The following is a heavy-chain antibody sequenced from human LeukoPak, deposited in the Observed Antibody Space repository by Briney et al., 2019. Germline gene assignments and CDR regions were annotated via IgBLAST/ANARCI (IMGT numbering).Heavy chain of an antibody. CDR3: ARVGYSSGSGWGYYFDY. CDR2: ISSGSSTI. CDR1: GFTFSSYS. D-gene: IGHD6-19*01. Sequence: PGGSLRLSCAASGFTFSSYSMNWVRQAPGKGLEWVSYISSGSSTIHYADSVKGRFTISRDNAKNSLYLQMNSPRAEDTAVYYCARVGYSSGSGWGYYFDYWGQGTLVTVSS. V-gene: IGHV3-48*04. J-gene: IGHJ4*02.